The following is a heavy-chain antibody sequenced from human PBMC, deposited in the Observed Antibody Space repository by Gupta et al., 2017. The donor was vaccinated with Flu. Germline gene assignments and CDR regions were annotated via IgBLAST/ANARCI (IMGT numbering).Heavy chain of an antibody. J-gene: IGHJ4*02. V-gene: IGHV3-33*01. D-gene: IGHD1-26*01. CDR2: IGYDGSNK. CDR3: ARGRGSYHYFDY. CDR1: GFTFSSYG. Sequence: QVQLVESGGGVVQPGRSLRLSCAASGFTFSSYGLPWVRQAPGKGLEWVAVIGYDGSNKYYAESVKGRFTISRDNSKNTLYLQMNSLRAEDTAVYYCARGRGSYHYFDYWGQGTLVTVSA.